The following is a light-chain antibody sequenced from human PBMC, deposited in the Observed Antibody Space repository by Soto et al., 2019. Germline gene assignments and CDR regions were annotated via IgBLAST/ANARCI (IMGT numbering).Light chain of an antibody. V-gene: IGLV1-44*01. CDR3: ATWDDSLTCYV. CDR1: SSNIGGNL. CDR2: SNN. Sequence: QSAVTQPPSASGTPGQRVTISCSGSSSNIGGNLVSWYQQVPGTAPKLLIYSNNQRPSGVPDRFSGSKSGTSASLAISGLQSEDEADYYCATWDDSLTCYVFATGTKLTVL. J-gene: IGLJ1*01.